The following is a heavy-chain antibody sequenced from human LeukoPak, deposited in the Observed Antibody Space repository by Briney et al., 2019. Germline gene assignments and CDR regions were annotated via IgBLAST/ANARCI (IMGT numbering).Heavy chain of an antibody. J-gene: IGHJ4*02. CDR1: GFTFSNHW. CDR2: IISDGSGT. V-gene: IGHV3-74*01. Sequence: PGGSLRLSCAASGFTFSNHWMHWVRQTPGKGLVWVSRIISDGSGTSYADSVKGRFTISRDNAKNTLYLQMNSLRVEDTAVYYCARDGSLPDYWGQGTLVTVSS. CDR3: ARDGSLPDY.